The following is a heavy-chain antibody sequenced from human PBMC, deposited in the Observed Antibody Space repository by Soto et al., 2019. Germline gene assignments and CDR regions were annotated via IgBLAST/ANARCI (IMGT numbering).Heavy chain of an antibody. CDR2: INPNSGGT. D-gene: IGHD5-12*01. CDR3: ARYSGYSGSTCDY. Sequence: QVQLVQSGAEVKKPGASVKVSCKASGYTFTGYYMHWVRQAPGQGLAWMGWINPNSGGTNYAQKFQGWVTMTRDKSISTAYMELSRLRSDDTAVYYCARYSGYSGSTCDYWGQGTLVTVSS. CDR1: GYTFTGYY. V-gene: IGHV1-2*04. J-gene: IGHJ4*02.